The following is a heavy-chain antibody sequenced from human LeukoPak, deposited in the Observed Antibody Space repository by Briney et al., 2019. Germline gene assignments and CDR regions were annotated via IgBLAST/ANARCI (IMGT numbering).Heavy chain of an antibody. D-gene: IGHD3-22*01. Sequence: GGSLRLSCAASGFTFSSYSMNWVRQAPGKGLEWVSSIRSSSSYIYYADSVKGRFTISRDNAKNSLYLQMNSLRAEDTAVYYCASFLYDSSGYYYRFDPWGQGTLVTVSS. CDR1: GFTFSSYS. J-gene: IGHJ5*02. CDR3: ASFLYDSSGYYYRFDP. CDR2: IRSSSSYI. V-gene: IGHV3-21*01.